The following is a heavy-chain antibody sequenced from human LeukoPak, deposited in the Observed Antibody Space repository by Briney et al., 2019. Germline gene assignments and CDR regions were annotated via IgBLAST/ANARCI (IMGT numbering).Heavy chain of an antibody. CDR2: IYSGGST. D-gene: IGHD1-26*01. J-gene: IGHJ4*02. V-gene: IGHV3-66*01. CDR3: ARALRGSYCYFDY. Sequence: GGSLRLSCAASGFTVSSNYMSWVRQAPGKGLEWVSVIYSGGSTYYADSVKGRFTISRDNSKNTLYLQMNSLRAEDTAVYYCARALRGSYCYFDYWGQGTLVTVSS. CDR1: GFTVSSNY.